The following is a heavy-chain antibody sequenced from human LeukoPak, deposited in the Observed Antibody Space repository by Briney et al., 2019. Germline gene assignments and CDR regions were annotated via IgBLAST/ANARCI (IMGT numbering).Heavy chain of an antibody. V-gene: IGHV4-59*08. CDR2: IYNSGST. CDR1: GDSISSNY. J-gene: IGHJ4*02. D-gene: IGHD3-22*01. Sequence: SETLSLTCTVSGDSISSNYWSWIRQPPGKGLEWIGYIYNSGSTNYNPSLKSRVTLSVDTSKNQFSLTLSSVTAAETAVYYCARRGYYDSSNSIFDYWGQGTLVTVSS. CDR3: ARRGYYDSSNSIFDY.